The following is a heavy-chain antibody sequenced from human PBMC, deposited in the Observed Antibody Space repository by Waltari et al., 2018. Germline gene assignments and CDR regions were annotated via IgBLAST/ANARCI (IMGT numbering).Heavy chain of an antibody. D-gene: IGHD3-10*01. CDR3: ARGNTKYGMDV. CDR1: SFNVGSYY. CDR2: LYHAGNT. J-gene: IGHJ6*02. Sequence: EVQLGESGGHLIQPGGSLRLSCAASSFNVGSYYMNWVRQEPGKGLEWVSILYHAGNTYYADSVKGRFTFSRDNSKNTLYLQMNSLRAEDTAVYYCARGNTKYGMDVWGQGTTVTVSS. V-gene: IGHV3-53*01.